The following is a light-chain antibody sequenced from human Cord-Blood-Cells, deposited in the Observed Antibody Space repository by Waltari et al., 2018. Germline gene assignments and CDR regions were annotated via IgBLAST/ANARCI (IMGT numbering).Light chain of an antibody. Sequence: QSALTQPASVSGSPGQSITISCTGTSSDVGGYNYVSWYQQHPGKAPKLMIYDVSNRPSGVSNHFSGSKSGNTASLTISGLQAEDEADYYCSSYTSSSRVVFGGGTKLTVL. CDR2: DVS. CDR1: SSDVGGYNY. V-gene: IGLV2-14*01. J-gene: IGLJ2*01. CDR3: SSYTSSSRVV.